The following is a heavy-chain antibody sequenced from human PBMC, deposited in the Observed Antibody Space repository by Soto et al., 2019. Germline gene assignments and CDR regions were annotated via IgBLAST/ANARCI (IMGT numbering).Heavy chain of an antibody. V-gene: IGHV4-34*01. J-gene: IGHJ4*02. CDR3: ARGSGIVALPGELEDVKYDY. CDR2: INESGST. Sequence: QGELQQWGAGLVKRSETLSLSCAVYGQSFSGHSWAWIRQPPGKGLEWIGEINESGSTYYNPSLKSRVTISTATSKNQFSLKLISVSAADTAAYFCARGSGIVALPGELEDVKYDYWGQGTLVNVSS. CDR1: GQSFSGHS. D-gene: IGHD1-1*01.